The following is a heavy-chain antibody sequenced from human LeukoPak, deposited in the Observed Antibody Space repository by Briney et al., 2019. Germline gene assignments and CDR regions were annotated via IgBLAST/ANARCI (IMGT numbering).Heavy chain of an antibody. CDR1: GYTFTSYD. Sequence: ASVKVSCKASGYTFTSYDINWVRQATGQGLEWMGWMNPNSGNTGYAQKFQGRVTMTRNTSISTAYMELRSLRSDDTAVYYCARDIKHDSSGYPYYFDYWGQGTLVTVSS. D-gene: IGHD3-22*01. J-gene: IGHJ4*02. V-gene: IGHV1-8*01. CDR3: ARDIKHDSSGYPYYFDY. CDR2: MNPNSGNT.